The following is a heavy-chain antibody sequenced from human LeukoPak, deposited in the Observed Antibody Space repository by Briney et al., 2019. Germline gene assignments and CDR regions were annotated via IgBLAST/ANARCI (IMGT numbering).Heavy chain of an antibody. Sequence: PSETLSLTCAVYGGSFSGYFWSWIRQSPGKGLEWIGEIYHSGSTNYNPSLKSRVTISVDKSKNQFSLKLSSVTAADTAVYYCANLPSKLEEGAFDIWGQGTMVTVSS. D-gene: IGHD1-1*01. J-gene: IGHJ3*02. CDR1: GGSFSGYF. CDR3: ANLPSKLEEGAFDI. CDR2: IYHSGST. V-gene: IGHV4-34*01.